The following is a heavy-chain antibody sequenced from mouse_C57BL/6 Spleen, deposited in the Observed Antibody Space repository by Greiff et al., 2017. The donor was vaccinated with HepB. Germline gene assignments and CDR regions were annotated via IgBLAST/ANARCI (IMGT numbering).Heavy chain of an antibody. CDR2: IDPETGGT. V-gene: IGHV1-15*01. Sequence: VQGVESGAELVRPGASVTLSCKASGYTFTDYEMHWVKQTPVHGLEWIGAIDPETGGTAYNQKFKGKAILTADKSSSTAYMELRSLTSEDSAVYYCTRGQAYWGQGTLVTVSA. CDR1: GYTFTDYE. CDR3: TRGQAY. D-gene: IGHD3-3*01. J-gene: IGHJ3*01.